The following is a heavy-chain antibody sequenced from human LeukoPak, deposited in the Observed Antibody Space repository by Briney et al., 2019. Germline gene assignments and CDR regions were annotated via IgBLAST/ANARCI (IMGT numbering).Heavy chain of an antibody. CDR1: GGSFSGYY. D-gene: IGHD4-4*01. J-gene: IGHJ5*02. CDR2: INHSGST. V-gene: IGHV4-34*01. Sequence: SETLSLTCAVYGGSFSGYYWSWIRQPPGKGLEWIGEINHSGSTNYNPYPKSRVTITVNTSKNQCSLKLSSVTAADTAVYYCATRYSNYVWGSDYNWFDPWGQGTLVTVSS. CDR3: ATRYSNYVWGSDYNWFDP.